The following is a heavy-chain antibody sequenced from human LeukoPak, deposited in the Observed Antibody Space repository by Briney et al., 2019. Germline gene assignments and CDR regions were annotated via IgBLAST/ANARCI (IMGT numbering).Heavy chain of an antibody. Sequence: AGGSLRLSCAASGFTFSSYAMSWVRQAPGKGLEWLSYISGDSRTIYYPDSVKGRFTISRDNAKNSLYLQLISLRAEDTAVYYCARDRHSSVDYWGQGALVTVSS. CDR3: ARDRHSSVDY. D-gene: IGHD3-22*01. CDR1: GFTFSSYA. J-gene: IGHJ4*02. V-gene: IGHV3-48*01. CDR2: ISGDSRTI.